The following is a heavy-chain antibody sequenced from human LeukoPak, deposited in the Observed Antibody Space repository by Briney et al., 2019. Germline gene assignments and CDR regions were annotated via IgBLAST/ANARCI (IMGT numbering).Heavy chain of an antibody. V-gene: IGHV4-59*08. CDR2: IYYSGST. D-gene: IGHD6-19*01. J-gene: IGHJ4*02. CDR1: GGSISSYY. Sequence: SETLSLTCTASGGSISSYYWSWIRQPPGKGLEWTGYIYYSGSTNYNPSLKSRVTISVDTSKNQFSLKLSSVTAADTAVYYCARLDSSGWWPYDYWGQGTLVTVSS. CDR3: ARLDSSGWWPYDY.